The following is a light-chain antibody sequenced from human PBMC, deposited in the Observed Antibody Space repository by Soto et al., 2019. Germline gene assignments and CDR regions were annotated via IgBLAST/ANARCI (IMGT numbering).Light chain of an antibody. J-gene: IGLJ2*01. CDR2: EVS. CDR3: SSYACGNNSDMV. Sequence: QSALTQPHSASGSPGQSVTLSCTGTSSDVGGYNYVSGYQQHPGKAPKLMISEVSKRPAGVPDLFSGAKSGNTASLTASGLQAEDDAADYCSSYACGNNSDMVFCGGTKLTVL. V-gene: IGLV2-8*01. CDR1: SSDVGGYNY.